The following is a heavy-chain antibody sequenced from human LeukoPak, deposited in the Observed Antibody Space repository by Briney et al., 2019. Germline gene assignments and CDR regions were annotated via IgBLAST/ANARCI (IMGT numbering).Heavy chain of an antibody. CDR1: GFTFSSYA. Sequence: PGGSLRLSCAASGFTFSSYAMSWVRQAPGKGLEWASAISGSGGSTYYADSVKGRFTISRDNSKNTLYLQMNSLRAEDTAVYYCAKDHSQQLVPDYWGRGTLVTVSS. J-gene: IGHJ4*02. CDR3: AKDHSQQLVPDY. CDR2: ISGSGGST. V-gene: IGHV3-23*01. D-gene: IGHD6-13*01.